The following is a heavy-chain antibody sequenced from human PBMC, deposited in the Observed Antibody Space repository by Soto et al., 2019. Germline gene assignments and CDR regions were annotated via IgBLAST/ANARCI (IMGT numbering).Heavy chain of an antibody. CDR2: INHSGST. D-gene: IGHD5-12*01. CDR3: ARGDFESCYDWPHY. CDR1: GGSFSGYY. Sequence: SEPLSLTCAFYGGSFSGYYWSWIRQPPGKGLEWIGEINHSGSTNYNPSLKSRVTISVDTSKNQFSLKLSSVTAADTAVYYCARGDFESCYDWPHYWGQGTLVTVSS. V-gene: IGHV4-34*01. J-gene: IGHJ4*02.